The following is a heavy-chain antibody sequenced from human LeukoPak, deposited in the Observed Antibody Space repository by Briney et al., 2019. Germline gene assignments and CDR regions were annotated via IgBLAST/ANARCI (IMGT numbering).Heavy chain of an antibody. CDR3: ARDSAYYYDSSGYYSGHPKSGPNAFDI. CDR1: GFTFSSYM. D-gene: IGHD3-22*01. CDR2: ISSSSSTI. V-gene: IGHV3-48*02. J-gene: IGHJ3*02. Sequence: GGSLTLSCAASGFTFSSYMMNWVRQAPGKGVGWVSYISSSSSTIYYPDPLKGRFTISRDNAKTSLYLQMNSLRDEATAVYYCARDSAYYYDSSGYYSGHPKSGPNAFDIWGQGTMVTVSS.